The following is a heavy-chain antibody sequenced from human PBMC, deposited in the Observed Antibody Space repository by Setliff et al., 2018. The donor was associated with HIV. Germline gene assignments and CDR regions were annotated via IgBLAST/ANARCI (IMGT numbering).Heavy chain of an antibody. V-gene: IGHV3-21*06. CDR2: ISASSAYL. Sequence: GGSLRLSCAASGFSFSSYSMNWVRQAPGKGLEWVASISASSAYLQYGDSVKGRFTISRDNAKNSLYLQMNSLRAEDTAVYFCAKVDLELHGKFHYMDVWGKGTTVTAP. D-gene: IGHD1-7*01. CDR1: GFSFSSYS. CDR3: AKVDLELHGKFHYMDV. J-gene: IGHJ6*03.